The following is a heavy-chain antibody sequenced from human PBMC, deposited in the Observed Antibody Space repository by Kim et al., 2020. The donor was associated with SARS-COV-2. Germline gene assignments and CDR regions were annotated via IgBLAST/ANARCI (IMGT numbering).Heavy chain of an antibody. V-gene: IGHV3-48*02. D-gene: IGHD1-26*01. CDR3: ARELSGIDLDQ. CDR1: GFSINDHS. J-gene: IGHJ4*02. CDR2: ISGRGSPI. Sequence: GALRLSCAVSGFSINDHSMNWVRQAPGKGLEWVSHISGRGSPIYYADSVKGRFTISRDNAKNSLYLQMNSLRDEDTAMYYCARELSGIDLDQWGQGTLVTV.